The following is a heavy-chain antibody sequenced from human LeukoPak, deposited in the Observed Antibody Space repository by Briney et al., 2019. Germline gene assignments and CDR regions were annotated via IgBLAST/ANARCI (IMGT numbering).Heavy chain of an antibody. V-gene: IGHV1-2*02. CDR1: GYTFTSYD. CDR3: ARDLVGATAIDY. CDR2: MNPNSGGT. D-gene: IGHD1-26*01. Sequence: ASVKVSCKASGYTFTSYDINWVRQATGQGLEWMGWMNPNSGGTNYAQKFQGRVTMTRDTSISTAYMELSRLRSDDTAVYYCARDLVGATAIDYWGQGTLVTVSS. J-gene: IGHJ4*02.